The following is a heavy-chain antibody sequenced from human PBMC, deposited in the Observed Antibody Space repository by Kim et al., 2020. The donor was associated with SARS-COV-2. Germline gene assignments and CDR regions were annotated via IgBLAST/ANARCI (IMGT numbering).Heavy chain of an antibody. D-gene: IGHD2-15*01. CDR2: ISSSGSTI. Sequence: GGSLILSCAASGFTFSSYEMNWVRQAPGKGLEWVSYISSSGSTIYYADSVKGRFTISRDNAKNSLYLQMNSLRAEDTAVYYCARETVVAALDYWGQGTLVTVSS. J-gene: IGHJ4*02. V-gene: IGHV3-48*03. CDR1: GFTFSSYE. CDR3: ARETVVAALDY.